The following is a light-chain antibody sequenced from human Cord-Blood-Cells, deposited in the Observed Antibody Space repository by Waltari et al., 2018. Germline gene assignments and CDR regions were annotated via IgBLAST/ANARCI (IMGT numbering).Light chain of an antibody. CDR1: SSNIGSNT. Sequence: QSVLTQPPSASGTPGQRVTISCSGSSSNIGSNTVNWYQQLPGTAPKLLIYSNKQRPPGVPDRVSGSKSGTSASLAISGLQSEDEADYYCAAWDDSLNVVFGGGTKLTVL. V-gene: IGLV1-44*01. CDR2: SNK. J-gene: IGLJ2*01. CDR3: AAWDDSLNVV.